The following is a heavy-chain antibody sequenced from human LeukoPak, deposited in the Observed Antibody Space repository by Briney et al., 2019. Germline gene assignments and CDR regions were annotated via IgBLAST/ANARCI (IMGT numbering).Heavy chain of an antibody. Sequence: GGSLRLSCAASGFTFSSYAMHWVRQAPGKGLEYVSAISSNGGSTYYAISVKGRFTISRDNSKNTLYLQMGSLRAEDMAVYYCARDSRPAMATYYFDYWGQGTLVTVSS. CDR2: ISSNGGST. J-gene: IGHJ4*02. V-gene: IGHV3-64*01. D-gene: IGHD5-18*01. CDR3: ARDSRPAMATYYFDY. CDR1: GFTFSSYA.